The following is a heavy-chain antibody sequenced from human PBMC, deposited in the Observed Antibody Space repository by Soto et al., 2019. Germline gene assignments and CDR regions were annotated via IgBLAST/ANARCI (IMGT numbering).Heavy chain of an antibody. Sequence: GGSLRLSCAASGFTFSSYAMSWVRQAPGKGLEWVSAISGSGGSTYYADSVKGRFTISRDNSKNTLYLQMNSLRAEDTAVYYCAKPYYDSSGSSSFGSDYLGQAPLVPVPP. J-gene: IGHJ4*02. D-gene: IGHD3-22*01. V-gene: IGHV3-23*01. CDR3: AKPYYDSSGSSSFGSDY. CDR2: ISGSGGST. CDR1: GFTFSSYA.